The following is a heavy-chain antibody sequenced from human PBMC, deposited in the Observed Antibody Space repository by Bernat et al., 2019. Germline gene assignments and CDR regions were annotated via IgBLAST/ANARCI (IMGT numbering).Heavy chain of an antibody. D-gene: IGHD2-2*01. CDR2: ISSSSSTI. J-gene: IGHJ5*02. Sequence: EVQLVESGGGLVQPGGSLRLSCAASGFTFSSYSMNWVRQAPGKGLEWISYISSSSSTIYSADSMKGRFTISRDNAKNSLYLQMNSLRAEDTAVYYCARDASGCSSTSCSLGWFDPWGQGTLVTVSS. CDR1: GFTFSSYS. CDR3: ARDASGCSSTSCSLGWFDP. V-gene: IGHV3-48*01.